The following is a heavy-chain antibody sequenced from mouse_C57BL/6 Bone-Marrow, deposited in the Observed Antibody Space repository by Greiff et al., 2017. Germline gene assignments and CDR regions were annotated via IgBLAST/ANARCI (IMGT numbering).Heavy chain of an antibody. CDR3: ASYRVVDPQDWYFDF. D-gene: IGHD1-1*01. Sequence: QVQLQQSGAELARPGASVKLSCKASGYTFTSYGISWVKQRTGQGLEWIGEIYPRSGNTYYNEKFKGKATLTANKSSSTAYMELRSLTSEDSAVYFCASYRVVDPQDWYFDFWGTGTTVTVSS. V-gene: IGHV1-81*01. CDR1: GYTFTSYG. J-gene: IGHJ1*03. CDR2: IYPRSGNT.